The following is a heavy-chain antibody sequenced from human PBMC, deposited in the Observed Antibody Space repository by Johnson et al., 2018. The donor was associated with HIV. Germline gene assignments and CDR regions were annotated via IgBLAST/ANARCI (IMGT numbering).Heavy chain of an antibody. Sequence: VQLVESGGGVVQPGRSLRLSCAASGFTFSSYAMHWVRQAPGKGLEWVAVISYDGSNKYYADSVKGRFTISRDNSKNTLYLQMNSLRAEDTAVYYCAKALRIVGSGVKEAFDIWGQGTMVTVSS. V-gene: IGHV3-30-3*01. J-gene: IGHJ3*02. D-gene: IGHD3-10*01. CDR2: ISYDGSNK. CDR1: GFTFSSYA. CDR3: AKALRIVGSGVKEAFDI.